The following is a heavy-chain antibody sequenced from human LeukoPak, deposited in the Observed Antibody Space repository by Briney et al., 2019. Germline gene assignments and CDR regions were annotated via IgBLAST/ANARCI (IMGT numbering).Heavy chain of an antibody. CDR3: AKGATPRLRFFDWFAAPDY. V-gene: IGHV3-74*01. D-gene: IGHD3-9*01. CDR2: INSDGSWT. J-gene: IGHJ4*02. CDR1: GNYW. Sequence: GGSLRLSCAASGNYWMHWVRQAPGKGLVWVSHINSDGSWTSYADSVKGRFTISKDNSKNTVYLQMNSLSAEDTAVYYCAKGATPRLRFFDWFAAPDYWGQGTLVTVSS.